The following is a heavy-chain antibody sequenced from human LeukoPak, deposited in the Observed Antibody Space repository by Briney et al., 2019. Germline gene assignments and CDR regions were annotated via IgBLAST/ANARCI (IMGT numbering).Heavy chain of an antibody. CDR1: GFTFSSYS. V-gene: IGHV3-21*01. D-gene: IGHD4-11*01. CDR3: TRDRGDYPYDN. Sequence: GGSLRLSCAASGFTFSSYSMNWVRQAPGKGLEWVSSISSSSSYIYYADSVKGRFTISRDNAKNSLYLQMNSLRAEDTAVYYCTRDRGDYPYDNWGQGTLVTVSS. CDR2: ISSSSSYI. J-gene: IGHJ4*02.